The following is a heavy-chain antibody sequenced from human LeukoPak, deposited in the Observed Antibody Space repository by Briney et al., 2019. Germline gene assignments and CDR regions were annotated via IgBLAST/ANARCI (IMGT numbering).Heavy chain of an antibody. CDR1: GYTFTSYG. D-gene: IGHD5-24*01. Sequence: ASVKVSCEASGYTFTSYGISWVRQAPGQGLEWMGIINPSGGSTSYAQKFRGRVTMTRDTSTTTVYMELSSLRSEDTAVYYCAIGLQLFDYWGQGTLVTVSS. V-gene: IGHV1-46*03. CDR3: AIGLQLFDY. CDR2: INPSGGST. J-gene: IGHJ4*02.